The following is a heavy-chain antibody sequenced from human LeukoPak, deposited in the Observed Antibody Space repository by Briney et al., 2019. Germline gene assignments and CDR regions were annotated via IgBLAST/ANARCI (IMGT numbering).Heavy chain of an antibody. D-gene: IGHD3-3*01. Sequence: SETLSLTCTVSSYSISSGYYWGWIRQPPGKGLEWIGSIYHSGSAYYNPSLKSRVTISVDTSKNQFSLKVNLVTTADTAVYYCARVPHGETIFGVVLYWFDPWGQGTLVTVSS. CDR3: ARVPHGETIFGVVLYWFDP. CDR1: SYSISSGYY. V-gene: IGHV4-38-2*02. CDR2: IYHSGSA. J-gene: IGHJ5*02.